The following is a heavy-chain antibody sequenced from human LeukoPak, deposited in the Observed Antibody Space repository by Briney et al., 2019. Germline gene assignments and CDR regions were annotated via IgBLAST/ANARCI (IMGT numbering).Heavy chain of an antibody. CDR3: ARVRATHLYYYYYMDV. CDR2: ISAYNGNT. J-gene: IGHJ6*03. Sequence: GASVKVSCKASGYTFTSYGISWVRQAPGQGLEWMGWISAYNGNTNYAQKFQGRVTITADGSTSTAYMELSSLRSEDTAVYYCARVRATHLYYYYYMDVWGKGTTVTVSS. V-gene: IGHV1-18*01. CDR1: GYTFTSYG.